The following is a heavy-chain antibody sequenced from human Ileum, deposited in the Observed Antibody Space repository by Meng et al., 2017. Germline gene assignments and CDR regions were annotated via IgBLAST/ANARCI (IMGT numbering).Heavy chain of an antibody. Sequence: VHLVQSGGEVKKPGASGKVSCKASGYTFTTYGISCVRQAPGQGLEWMGWMNTDKGNTNYAQKFQGRVTMTRVTSTSTAYMERRSLRSDDTAVYYCAREGAYNGGDYWGQGTLVTVSS. CDR2: MNTDKGNT. CDR1: GYTFTTYG. V-gene: IGHV1-18*01. J-gene: IGHJ4*02. CDR3: AREGAYNGGDY. D-gene: IGHD1-1*01.